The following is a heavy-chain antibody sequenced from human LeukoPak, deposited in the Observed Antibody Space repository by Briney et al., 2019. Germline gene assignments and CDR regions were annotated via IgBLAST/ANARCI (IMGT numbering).Heavy chain of an antibody. V-gene: IGHV1-69*13. J-gene: IGHJ4*02. D-gene: IGHD2-21*02. CDR2: IIPIFGTA. CDR1: GGTFSSYA. CDR3: ARDDGGGGDRGDY. Sequence: SVEVSCKASGGTFSSYAISWVRQAPGQGLEWMGGIIPIFGTANYAQKFQGRVTITADESTSTAYMELSSLRSEDTAVYYCARDDGGGGDRGDYWGQGTLVTVSS.